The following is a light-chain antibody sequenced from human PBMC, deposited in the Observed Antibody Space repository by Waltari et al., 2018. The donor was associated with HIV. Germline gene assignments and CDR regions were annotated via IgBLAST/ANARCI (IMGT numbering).Light chain of an antibody. J-gene: IGKJ2*01. CDR1: QGIGSH. V-gene: IGKV1-16*01. CDR3: QQYDVYPPT. Sequence: MTQFPSSVSASIGDRVTITCRASQGIGSHVAWFQQKPGQAPTSLIYSSSKLQNGVSTRFSGGGSGTEFSLTIDSLQSDDFGNYFCQQYDVYPPTFAQGT. CDR2: SSS.